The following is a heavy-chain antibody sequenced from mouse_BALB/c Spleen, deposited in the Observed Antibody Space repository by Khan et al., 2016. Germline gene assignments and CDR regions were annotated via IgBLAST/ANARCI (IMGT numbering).Heavy chain of an antibody. V-gene: IGHV14-3*02. CDR2: IDPANANT. CDR3: TRTPYGRFDY. Sequence: VRLQQSGAELVMPGASVKLSCTASVFNIKDTYMHWVKQRPEHGLEWIGRIDPANANTRYDPKFQGKATLTAGTSSNPAYLQLSRLTSEATAVSYCTRTPYGRFDYWGQGTTLTVSS. D-gene: IGHD1-1*02. J-gene: IGHJ2*01. CDR1: VFNIKDTY.